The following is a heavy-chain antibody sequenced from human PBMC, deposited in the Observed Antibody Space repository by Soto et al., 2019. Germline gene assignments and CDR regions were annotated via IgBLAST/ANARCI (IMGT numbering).Heavy chain of an antibody. CDR1: GFTFSSYA. CDR2: ISGSGGST. V-gene: IGHV3-23*01. CDR3: AKDREGLYCSGGSCYGDDAFDI. Sequence: GGSLRLSCAASGFTFSSYAMSWVRQAPGKGLEWVSAISGSGGSTYYPDSVKGRFTISRDNSKNTLYLQMNSLRAEDTAVYYCAKDREGLYCSGGSCYGDDAFDIWGQGTMVTVSS. D-gene: IGHD2-15*01. J-gene: IGHJ3*02.